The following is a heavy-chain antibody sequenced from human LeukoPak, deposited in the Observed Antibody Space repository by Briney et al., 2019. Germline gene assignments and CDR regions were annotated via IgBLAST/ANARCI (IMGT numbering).Heavy chain of an antibody. J-gene: IGHJ6*03. CDR2: IDHSGST. CDR3: ARDNRWGYYYYYYMDV. Sequence: SETLSLTCAVYGGSFSGYYWSWIRQPPGKGLEWIGEIDHSGSTNYNPSLKSRVTISVDTSNNQFSLKLTSVTAADTAVYYRARDNRWGYYYYYYMDVWGKGTTVTVSS. CDR1: GGSFSGYY. V-gene: IGHV4-34*01. D-gene: IGHD7-27*01.